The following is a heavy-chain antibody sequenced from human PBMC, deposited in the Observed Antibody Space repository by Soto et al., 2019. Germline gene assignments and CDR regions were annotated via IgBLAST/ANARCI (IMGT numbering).Heavy chain of an antibody. CDR3: ARHITGTTPTDAFDI. V-gene: IGHV3-7*04. Sequence: GGSLRLSCAASGFTISSYWMSWVRQAPGKGLEWVANIKQDGSEKYYVDSVKGRFTISRDNAKNSLYLQMNSLRAEDTAVYYCARHITGTTPTDAFDIWGQGTMITVSS. D-gene: IGHD1-20*01. CDR1: GFTISSYW. J-gene: IGHJ3*02. CDR2: IKQDGSEK.